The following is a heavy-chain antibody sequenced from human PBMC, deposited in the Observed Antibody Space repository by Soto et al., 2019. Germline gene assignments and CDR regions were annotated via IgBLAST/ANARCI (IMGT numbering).Heavy chain of an antibody. J-gene: IGHJ4*02. CDR1: GFTFSNFA. V-gene: IGHV3-23*01. Sequence: QAGGSRRLSCAASGFTFSNFAMSWVRQAPEKGLEWVSSIGGGGDDTYYADSVKGRFIISRDNSKSTLSLRLNGLRAEDTAVYYCARDGGIAAAKAFDYWGQGTLVTVSS. CDR3: ARDGGIAAAKAFDY. D-gene: IGHD6-13*01. CDR2: IGGGGDDT.